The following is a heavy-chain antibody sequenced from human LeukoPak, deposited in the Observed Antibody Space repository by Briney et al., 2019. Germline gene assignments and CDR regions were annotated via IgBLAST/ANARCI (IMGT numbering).Heavy chain of an antibody. Sequence: GGSLRLSCAASGFTFSSYWMHWVRQAPGKGLVWVSRINSDGSSTSYADSVKGRFTISRDNSKNTLYLQMNSLRAEDTAVYYCAKDLSYYGSGSADTFDYWGQGTLVTVSS. V-gene: IGHV3-74*01. CDR2: INSDGSST. J-gene: IGHJ4*02. D-gene: IGHD3-10*01. CDR1: GFTFSSYW. CDR3: AKDLSYYGSGSADTFDY.